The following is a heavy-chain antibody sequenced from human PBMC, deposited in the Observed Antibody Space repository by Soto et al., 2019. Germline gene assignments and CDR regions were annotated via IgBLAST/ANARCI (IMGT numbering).Heavy chain of an antibody. CDR3: ASSSGARYYDY. CDR1: GGSISSGAYY. Sequence: QVQLQESGPGLVKPSQTLSLTCTVSGGSISSGAYYWSWIRQHPGKGLEWIGYIYYSGSTYYNPSLEGRXTXSXYTSKNQFSLKLSSVTAADTAVYYCASSSGARYYDYWGQGTRVTVSS. CDR2: IYYSGST. D-gene: IGHD2-15*01. V-gene: IGHV4-31*03. J-gene: IGHJ4*02.